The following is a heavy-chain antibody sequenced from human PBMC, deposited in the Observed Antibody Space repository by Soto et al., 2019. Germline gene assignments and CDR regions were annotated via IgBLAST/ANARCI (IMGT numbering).Heavy chain of an antibody. CDR3: TRDWEITVSTWSFGGF. Sequence: QVQLVQSGAEVKKPGSSVKVSCMASGGTFSPYTINWVRQAPGQGLEWMGRIIPFHGVTNYAQKFQARVTITADKSTSTAYMELSGLRFEDTAMYYCTRDWEITVSTWSFGGFWGRGTLVTVSS. J-gene: IGHJ4*02. CDR2: IIPFHGVT. CDR1: GGTFSPYT. D-gene: IGHD3-10*01. V-gene: IGHV1-69*08.